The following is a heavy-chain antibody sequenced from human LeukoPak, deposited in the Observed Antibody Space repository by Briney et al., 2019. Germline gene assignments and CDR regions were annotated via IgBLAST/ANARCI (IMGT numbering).Heavy chain of an antibody. CDR1: SGSISGRY. V-gene: IGHV4-59*11. CDR3: ARDGGADGDYEFDS. J-gene: IGHJ4*02. D-gene: IGHD4-17*01. Sequence: SETLSLTCSVSSGSISGRYWSWMRRAPGKGLEWIGSISYRGSTNYNPSLRSRVTISVDTSKNQFSLRLNFVTAADTAVYYCARDGGADGDYEFDSWGQGTLVTVSS. CDR2: ISYRGST.